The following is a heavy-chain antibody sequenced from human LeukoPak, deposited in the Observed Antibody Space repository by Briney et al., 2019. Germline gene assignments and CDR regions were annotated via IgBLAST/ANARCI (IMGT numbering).Heavy chain of an antibody. CDR1: GGSISSYY. J-gene: IGHJ4*02. CDR2: IYHSGTT. D-gene: IGHD6-19*01. Sequence: SETLSLTCTVSGGSISSYYWSWIRQPPGKGLEWIGYIYHSGTTNYNPSLKSRVTISVDTSKNQFSLKLSSVTAADTAVYYCVRKYSSGWYSDSWGQGALVTVSS. V-gene: IGHV4-59*01. CDR3: VRKYSSGWYSDS.